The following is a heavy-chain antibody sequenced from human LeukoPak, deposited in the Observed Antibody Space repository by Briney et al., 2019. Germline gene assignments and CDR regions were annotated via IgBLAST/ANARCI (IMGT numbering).Heavy chain of an antibody. V-gene: IGHV3-7*01. J-gene: IGHJ3*02. D-gene: IGHD3-10*01. CDR2: IKQDGSEK. Sequence: PGGSLRLSCAASGFTFSSYSMSWVRQAPGKGLEWVANIKQDGSEKYYVDSVKGRFTIFRDNAKNSLFLQMNSLTAEDTAVYYCTRSSSGALDIWGQGTMVTVSS. CDR1: GFTFSSYS. CDR3: TRSSSGALDI.